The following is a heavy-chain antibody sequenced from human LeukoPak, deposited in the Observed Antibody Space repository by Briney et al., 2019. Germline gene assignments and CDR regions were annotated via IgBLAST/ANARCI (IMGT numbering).Heavy chain of an antibody. J-gene: IGHJ4*02. D-gene: IGHD5-24*01. V-gene: IGHV4-61*02. CDR1: GGSISSGSYY. CDR2: IYTSGST. Sequence: SETLSLTCTVSGGSISSGSYYWSWIRQPAGKGLEWIGRIYTSGSTNYNPSLKSRVTISVDTSKNQFSLKLNSVTAADTAVYYCARHRSKWLQSSFDYWGQGTLVTVSS. CDR3: ARHRSKWLQSSFDY.